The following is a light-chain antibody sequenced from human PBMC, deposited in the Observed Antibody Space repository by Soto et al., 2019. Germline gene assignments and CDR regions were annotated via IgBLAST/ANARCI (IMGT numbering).Light chain of an antibody. V-gene: IGKV4-1*01. J-gene: IGKJ4*01. CDR1: QSVLYNSYNRTY. Sequence: DIVMTQSPESLAVSLGERATINCKSRQSVLYNSYNRTYLAWYQQKPRQSPKLLIYWASTRESGVPDRFSGSGSGTELTITISSLQAEDVEIYYCQQYYSTPLTFGGGTKVDIK. CDR3: QQYYSTPLT. CDR2: WAS.